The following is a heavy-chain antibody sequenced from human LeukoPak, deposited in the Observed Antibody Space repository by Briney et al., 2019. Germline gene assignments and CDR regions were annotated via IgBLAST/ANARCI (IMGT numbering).Heavy chain of an antibody. Sequence: SETLSLTCTVSGGSVSSATFYWGWIRQPPGKGLEWIGSIYHTGITYYNPSLKSRVTISVDTSKNQFSLNLRSVTAADTAVYYCAREVGQYSSGWLSSEYYFDSWGQGTLVTVSS. D-gene: IGHD6-19*01. CDR3: AREVGQYSSGWLSSEYYFDS. V-gene: IGHV4-39*07. J-gene: IGHJ4*02. CDR2: IYHTGIT. CDR1: GGSVSSATFY.